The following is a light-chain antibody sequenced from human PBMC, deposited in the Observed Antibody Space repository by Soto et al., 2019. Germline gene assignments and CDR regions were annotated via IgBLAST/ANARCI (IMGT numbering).Light chain of an antibody. Sequence: QSVLTQPASVSGSPGQSITISCTGTSSDVGGYNYDSWYQQHPGKAPKLMIYEVSNRPSGVSNRFSGSKSGNTASLTISGLQAEDEADYYCSSFTSINTWVFGGGTKVTVL. V-gene: IGLV2-14*01. CDR1: SSDVGGYNY. CDR3: SSFTSINTWV. J-gene: IGLJ3*02. CDR2: EVS.